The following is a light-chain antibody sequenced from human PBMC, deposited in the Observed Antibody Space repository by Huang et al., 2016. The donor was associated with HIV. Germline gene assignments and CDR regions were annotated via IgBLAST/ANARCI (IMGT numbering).Light chain of an antibody. CDR1: QSVNTN. Sequence: EIVMTQSPATLSVSPGERATLPCRASQSVNTNLAWYQQKPGQALGLLVYGASTRATGVPARFSGSGSGTEFTLTISSLQSEDFAVYYCQQYNNWPRGTFGQGTKVEIK. J-gene: IGKJ1*01. CDR3: QQYNNWPRGT. V-gene: IGKV3-15*01. CDR2: GAS.